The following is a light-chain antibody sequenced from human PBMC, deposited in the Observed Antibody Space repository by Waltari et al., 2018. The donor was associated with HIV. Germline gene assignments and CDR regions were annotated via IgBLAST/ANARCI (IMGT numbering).Light chain of an antibody. V-gene: IGKV1-33*01. CDR2: DAS. CDR3: QQYVKFPLT. CDR1: QDSRYC. Sequence: DLQITQSPSSISAFIGARVTITCQAHQDSRYCLHWYQQKAGKAPKLLVYDASSPETGVTSRFGGSGSGTHFTFTISSLQPEDIATYFCQQYVKFPLTFGGGTKVEVK. J-gene: IGKJ4*01.